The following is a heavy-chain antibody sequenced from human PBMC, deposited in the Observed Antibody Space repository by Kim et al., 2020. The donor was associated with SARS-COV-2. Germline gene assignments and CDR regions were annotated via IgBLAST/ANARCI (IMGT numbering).Heavy chain of an antibody. J-gene: IGHJ5*02. CDR2: IYPGDSDT. CDR1: GYSFTSYW. Sequence: GESLKISCKGSGYSFTSYWIGWVRQMPGKGLEWMGIIYPGDSDTRYSPSFQGQVTISADKSISTAYLQWSSLKASDTAMYYCARHRFSTSGSYYHNWFDPWGQGTLVTVSS. CDR3: ARHRFSTSGSYYHNWFDP. D-gene: IGHD1-26*01. V-gene: IGHV5-51*01.